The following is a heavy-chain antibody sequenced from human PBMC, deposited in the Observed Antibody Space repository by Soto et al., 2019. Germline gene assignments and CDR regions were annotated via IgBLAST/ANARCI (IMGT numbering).Heavy chain of an antibody. J-gene: IGHJ4*02. CDR2: IYYSGST. D-gene: IGHD3-22*01. CDR1: GGSVSSGSYY. CDR3: ASLYYDSSGYYPPFDY. Sequence: SETLSLTCTVSGGSVSSGSYYWSWIRQPPGKGLEWIGYIYYSGSTNYNPSLKSRVTISVDTSKNQFSLKLSSVTAADTAVYYCASLYYDSSGYYPPFDYWGQGTLVTVSS. V-gene: IGHV4-61*01.